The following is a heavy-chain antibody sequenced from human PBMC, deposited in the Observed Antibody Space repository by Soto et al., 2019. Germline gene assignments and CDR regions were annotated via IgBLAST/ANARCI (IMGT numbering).Heavy chain of an antibody. CDR1: GYTFAPYY. CDR3: ASDSAMTTVTIFDF. J-gene: IGHJ4*02. Sequence: QVQLVQSGAEVKKPGASVKVSCKASGYTFAPYYIHWVRQAPGQGLEWMGVIHPSGGTSKYAQKFQGRITMAGDTSAGTVFMELSRLRSEDTAIYYCASDSAMTTVTIFDFWGQGTLVAVSS. CDR2: IHPSGGTS. V-gene: IGHV1-46*01. D-gene: IGHD4-17*01.